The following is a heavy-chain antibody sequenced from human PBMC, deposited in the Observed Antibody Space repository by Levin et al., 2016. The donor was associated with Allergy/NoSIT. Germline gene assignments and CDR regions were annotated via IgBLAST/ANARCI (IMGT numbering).Heavy chain of an antibody. V-gene: IGHV3-74*01. Sequence: VRQMPGKGLVWVSRIKSDGSITNYADSVKGRFTISRDNAKNTLYLQMNSLRAEDTAVYYCTRGTSGYYGLIDCWGQGTLVTVSS. J-gene: IGHJ4*02. CDR3: TRGTSGYYGLIDC. CDR2: IKSDGSIT. D-gene: IGHD3-22*01.